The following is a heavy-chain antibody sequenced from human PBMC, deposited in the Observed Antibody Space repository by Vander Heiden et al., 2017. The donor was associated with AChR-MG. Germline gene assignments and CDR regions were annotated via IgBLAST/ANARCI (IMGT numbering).Heavy chain of an antibody. CDR2: INPNSGGT. V-gene: IGHV1-2*02. D-gene: IGHD2-2*01. Sequence: QVQLVQSAAEVKKPGASVKVSCKASGYTFTGHYMHWVRQAPGQGLEWMGWINPNSGGTNYAQKFQGRVTMTRDTSISTAYMELSRLRSDDTAVYYCARELDKYCSSTSCQRDYWGQGTLVTVSS. CDR3: ARELDKYCSSTSCQRDY. J-gene: IGHJ4*02. CDR1: GYTFTGHY.